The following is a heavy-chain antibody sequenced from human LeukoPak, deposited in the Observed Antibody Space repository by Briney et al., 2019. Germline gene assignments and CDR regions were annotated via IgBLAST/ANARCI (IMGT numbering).Heavy chain of an antibody. J-gene: IGHJ6*02. Sequence: SETLSLNCTVSGGSISSYYWSWIRQPPGKGLEWIGYIYYSGSTNYNPSLKSRVTISVDTSKNQFSLKLSSVTAADTAVYYCARGSWTYYYGMDVWGQGTTVTVSS. CDR1: GGSISSYY. V-gene: IGHV4-59*01. CDR3: ARGSWTYYYGMDV. D-gene: IGHD2-15*01. CDR2: IYYSGST.